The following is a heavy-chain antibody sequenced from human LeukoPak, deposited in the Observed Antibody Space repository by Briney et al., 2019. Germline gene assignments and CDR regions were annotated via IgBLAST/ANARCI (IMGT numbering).Heavy chain of an antibody. CDR2: IYYSGST. J-gene: IGHJ6*02. D-gene: IGHD4-17*01. CDR1: GGSISSYY. CDR3: ARSTTNYYGMDV. V-gene: IGHV4-59*01. Sequence: SETLSLTCTVSGGSISSYYWSWIRQPPGKGLEWIGYIYYSGSTNYNPSLKSRVTISVDTSKNQFSLKRSSVTAADTAVYYCARSTTNYYGMDVWGQGTTVTVSS.